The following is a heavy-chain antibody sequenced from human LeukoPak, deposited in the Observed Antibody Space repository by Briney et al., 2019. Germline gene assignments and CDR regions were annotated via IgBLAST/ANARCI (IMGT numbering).Heavy chain of an antibody. J-gene: IGHJ4*02. D-gene: IGHD1-14*01. CDR1: GFTFSTYW. Sequence: GGSLRLSCAASGFTFSTYWMSWVRQAPGKGLEWVANIKQDGSEKYYVDSVKDRFTISRDNAKNSLYLQMNSLRVEDTAAYYCARNVYRTFDSWDQGTLVTVSS. CDR2: IKQDGSEK. V-gene: IGHV3-7*01. CDR3: ARNVYRTFDS.